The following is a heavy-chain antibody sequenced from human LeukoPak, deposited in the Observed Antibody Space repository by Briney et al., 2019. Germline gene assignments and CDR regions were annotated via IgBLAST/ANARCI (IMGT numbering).Heavy chain of an antibody. V-gene: IGHV1-69*05. CDR3: ARSENYDFWSGDAFDY. CDR2: IIPIFGTA. J-gene: IGHJ4*02. D-gene: IGHD3-3*01. Sequence: SVKVSCKASGGTFSSYAISWVRQAPGQGLEWMGRIIPIFGTANYAQKFQGRVTITTDESTSTAYMELSSLRSEDTAVYYCARSENYDFWSGDAFDYWGQGTLVTVSS. CDR1: GGTFSSYA.